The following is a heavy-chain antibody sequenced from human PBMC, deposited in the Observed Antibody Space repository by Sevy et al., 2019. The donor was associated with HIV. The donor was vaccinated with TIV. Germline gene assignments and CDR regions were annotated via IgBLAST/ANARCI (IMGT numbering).Heavy chain of an antibody. D-gene: IGHD3-22*01. V-gene: IGHV3-23*01. Sequence: GGSLRLSCAASGFTFSSYAMSWVRQAPGKGLEWVSAISGSGGSTYYADSVKGRFTISRDNSKNTLYLQMNSLRAEDTAGYYCAKKSRSDDSSGPVDYWGQGTLVTVSS. CDR3: AKKSRSDDSSGPVDY. J-gene: IGHJ4*02. CDR2: ISGSGGST. CDR1: GFTFSSYA.